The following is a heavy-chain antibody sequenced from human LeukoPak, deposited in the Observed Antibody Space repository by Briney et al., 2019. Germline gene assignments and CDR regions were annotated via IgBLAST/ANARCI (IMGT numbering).Heavy chain of an antibody. V-gene: IGHV3-23*01. CDR2: ISGSVDST. J-gene: IGHJ4*02. D-gene: IGHD6-19*01. Sequence: PGGSLRLSCAASGFTFSSYAMSWVRQAPGKALEWVSAISGSVDSTYYANSVQGRFTISRDNFKTTLYLQMNSLRAEDTAVYSCAKDKSQWLVGTLGYWGQGTLVTVSS. CDR3: AKDKSQWLVGTLGY. CDR1: GFTFSSYA.